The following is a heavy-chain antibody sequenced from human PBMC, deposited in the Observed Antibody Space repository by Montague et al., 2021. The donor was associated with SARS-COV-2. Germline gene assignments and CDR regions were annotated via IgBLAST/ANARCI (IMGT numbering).Heavy chain of an antibody. V-gene: IGHV4-39*07. Sequence: SETLSLTCTVSGGSISSSSYYWGWIRQPPGKGLDWIGSNYDSSSTYYNPSLKSRITISEDTSKNQFSLKLSSVTAADTDVYYCGKEAYYYDSSCYYGGGYSDSYGMDVWGQGTTVTVSS. CDR2: NYDSSST. CDR3: GKEAYYYDSSCYYGGGYSDSYGMDV. CDR1: GGSISSSSYY. J-gene: IGHJ6*02. D-gene: IGHD3-22*01.